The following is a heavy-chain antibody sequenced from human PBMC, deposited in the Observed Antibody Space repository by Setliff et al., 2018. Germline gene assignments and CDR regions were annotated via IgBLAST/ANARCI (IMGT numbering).Heavy chain of an antibody. CDR2: IIPIFGTT. J-gene: IGHJ6*03. Sequence: GASVKVSCKASGGAFSNYGITWVRQAPGQGLEWMGGIIPIFGTTTYAQKFLGRVMITTDESSSTGFMELSSLRSEDTAVYFCARESVVVVTTTNYYYYIDVWGEGTTVTV. D-gene: IGHD2-21*02. CDR3: ARESVVVVTTTNYYYYIDV. V-gene: IGHV1-69*05. CDR1: GGAFSNYG.